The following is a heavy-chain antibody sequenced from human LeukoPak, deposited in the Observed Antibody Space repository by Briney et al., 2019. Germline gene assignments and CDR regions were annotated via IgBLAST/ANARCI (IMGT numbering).Heavy chain of an antibody. CDR3: ARYGITIVRGGKYYFDS. J-gene: IGHJ4*02. V-gene: IGHV4-59*08. D-gene: IGHD3-10*01. CDR1: GGSISGYF. Sequence: PSDTLSLTCTVSGGSISGYFWSWIRQPPAKRLEGIGYIHYSWSTNHNPSLNSRVTISVDTSKNQFSLRLSSVTAADTAVYYCARYGITIVRGGKYYFDSWGQGTLVTVSS. CDR2: IHYSWST.